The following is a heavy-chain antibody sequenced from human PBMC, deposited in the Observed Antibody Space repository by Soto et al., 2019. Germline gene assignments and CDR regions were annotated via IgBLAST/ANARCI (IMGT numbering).Heavy chain of an antibody. CDR2: IYRDDDK. V-gene: IGHV2-5*02. CDR3: AHTVARGAYWETFNY. CDR1: GFSLTTNGVG. Sequence: QITLRESGPPLVKPTQTLTLTCTVSGFSLTTNGVGVGWFRQSPGKALEWLALIYRDDDKRYRPSLKTRVTITKDNTKNPVVLTMTNMDPVDTATYYCAHTVARGAYWETFNYWGQGTLVTVSS. J-gene: IGHJ4*02. D-gene: IGHD1-26*01.